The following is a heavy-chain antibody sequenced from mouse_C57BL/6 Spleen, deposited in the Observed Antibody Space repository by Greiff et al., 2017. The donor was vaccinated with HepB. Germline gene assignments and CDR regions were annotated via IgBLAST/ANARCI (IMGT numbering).Heavy chain of an antibody. V-gene: IGHV1-72*01. Sequence: VQLQESGAELVKPGASVKLSCKASGYTFTSYWMHWVKQRPGRGLEWIGRIDPNSGGTKYNEKFKSKATLTVDKPSSTAYMQLSSLTSEDSAVYYCARGWDGYYVNDYYAMDYWGQGTSVTVSS. D-gene: IGHD2-3*01. CDR1: GYTFTSYW. CDR2: IDPNSGGT. J-gene: IGHJ4*01. CDR3: ARGWDGYYVNDYYAMDY.